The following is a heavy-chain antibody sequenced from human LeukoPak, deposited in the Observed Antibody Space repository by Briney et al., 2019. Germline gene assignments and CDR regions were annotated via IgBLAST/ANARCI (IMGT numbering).Heavy chain of an antibody. CDR3: ARQRVMLTGTGGTWIDP. CDR1: GFTFSSYN. J-gene: IGHJ5*02. Sequence: RGSLRLSCVASGFTFSSYNVIWVRQAPGKGLEWVSGLSGSGRATYYAHSVKGRFTISRENSKNTMFLQMHSLRVDDTAVYYCARQRVMLTGTGGTWIDPWGQGTLVTVSS. D-gene: IGHD1/OR15-1a*01. CDR2: LSGSGRAT. V-gene: IGHV3-23*01.